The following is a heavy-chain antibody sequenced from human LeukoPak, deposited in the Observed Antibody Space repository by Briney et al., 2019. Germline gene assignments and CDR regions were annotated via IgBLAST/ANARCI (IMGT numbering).Heavy chain of an antibody. CDR2: INPNSGGT. CDR1: GYTFTGYY. CDR3: ARSSRVVVIIGSY. V-gene: IGHV1-2*02. D-gene: IGHD3-22*01. Sequence: ASVKVSCKASGYTFTGYYMHWVRQAPGQGLEWMGWINPNSGGTNYAQKFQGRVTMTRDTSISTAYMELSRLRSDDTAVYYCARSSRVVVIIGSYWGQGTLVTVSS. J-gene: IGHJ4*02.